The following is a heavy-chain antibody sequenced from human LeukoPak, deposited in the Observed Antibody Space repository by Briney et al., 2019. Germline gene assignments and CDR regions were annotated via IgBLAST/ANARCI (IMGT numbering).Heavy chain of an antibody. V-gene: IGHV4-59*01. Sequence: SETLALTCTVSGGSISRYYWSWIRQPPGKGLEWVGYIYYSGSTNYNPSLKSRVTISVDPSKHQFSLKLSSVTAADTAVYYCARSPFSGGEGINWFDPWGEGTRVTVSS. D-gene: IGHD2-21*01. CDR3: ARSPFSGGEGINWFDP. CDR2: IYYSGST. J-gene: IGHJ5*02. CDR1: GGSISRYY.